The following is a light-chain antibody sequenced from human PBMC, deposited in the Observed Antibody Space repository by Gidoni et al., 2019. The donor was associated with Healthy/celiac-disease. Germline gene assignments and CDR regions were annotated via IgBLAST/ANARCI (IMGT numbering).Light chain of an antibody. CDR3: QQSYSTPGT. V-gene: IGKV1-39*01. CDR2: AAS. J-gene: IGKJ2*02. CDR1: QSISSY. Sequence: IQLTQSPSSLSASVGDRVTITCRASQSISSYLNWYQQKPGKAPKLLIYAASSLQSGVTSRFSGSGSGTDFTLTISSLQPEDFATYYCQQSYSTPGTFGQGPSWRSN.